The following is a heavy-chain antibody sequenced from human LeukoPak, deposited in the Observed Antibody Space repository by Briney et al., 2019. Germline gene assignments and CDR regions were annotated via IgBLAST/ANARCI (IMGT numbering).Heavy chain of an antibody. J-gene: IGHJ4*02. Sequence: ASVKVSCKASGGTFSSYAISWVRQAPGQGLEWMGWISAYNGNTNYAQKLQGRVTMTTDTSTSTVYMELRSLRSDDTAVYYCAKLVSGVYFDYWGQGTLVTVSS. D-gene: IGHD6-13*01. CDR1: GGTFSSYA. V-gene: IGHV1-18*01. CDR2: ISAYNGNT. CDR3: AKLVSGVYFDY.